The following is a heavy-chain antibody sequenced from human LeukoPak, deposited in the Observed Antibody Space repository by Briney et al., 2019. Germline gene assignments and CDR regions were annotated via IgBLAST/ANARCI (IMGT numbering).Heavy chain of an antibody. D-gene: IGHD2-2*01. J-gene: IGHJ4*02. Sequence: ASVKVSCKASGYTFTDYYMHWVRQAPGQGMEWMGWINPNDGDTNYAQKFQGRVTMTRDTSISTAHMEVSRLRSDDTAVYYCARANFLYCSSTTCLFDYWGQGTLVTVSS. CDR1: GYTFTDYY. CDR2: INPNDGDT. CDR3: ARANFLYCSSTTCLFDY. V-gene: IGHV1-2*02.